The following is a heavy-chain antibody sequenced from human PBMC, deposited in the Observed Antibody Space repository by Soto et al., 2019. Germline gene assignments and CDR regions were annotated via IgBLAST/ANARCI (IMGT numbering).Heavy chain of an antibody. D-gene: IGHD6-13*01. J-gene: IGHJ4*02. CDR3: AKSSGYSNVYYFDD. CDR1: GFTFSSYA. CDR2: ISGSGGST. V-gene: IGHV3-23*01. Sequence: GSLRLSCAASGFTFSSYARSWVRQAPGKGLEWVSAISGSGGSTYYADSVKGRFTISRDNSKNTLYLQMNSLRAEDTAVYYCAKSSGYSNVYYFDDWGQGTLVTVSS.